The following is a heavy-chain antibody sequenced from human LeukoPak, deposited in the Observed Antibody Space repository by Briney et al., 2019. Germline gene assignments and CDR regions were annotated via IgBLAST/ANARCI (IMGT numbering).Heavy chain of an antibody. V-gene: IGHV4-59*01. CDR2: IYYSGST. CDR1: DGSISSYY. Sequence: SETLSLTCTVSDGSISSYYWSWIRQPPGKGLEWIGYIYYSGSTNYNPSLKSRVTISVDTSKNQFSLKLSSVTAADTAVYYCARVKGTSSFDYWGQGTLVTVSS. CDR3: ARVKGTSSFDY. D-gene: IGHD2-2*01. J-gene: IGHJ4*02.